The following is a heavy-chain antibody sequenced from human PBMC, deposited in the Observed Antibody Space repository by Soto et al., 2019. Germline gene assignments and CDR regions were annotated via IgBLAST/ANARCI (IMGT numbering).Heavy chain of an antibody. CDR2: IYYSGST. Sequence: PSETLSLTCTVSGGSISSSSYYWGWIRQPPGKGLEWIGSIYYSGSTYYNPSLKSRVTISVDTSKNQFSLKLSSVTAADTAVYYCAGYPIEYSSSTPPSPYYYYGMDVWGQGTTVTVSS. J-gene: IGHJ6*02. V-gene: IGHV4-39*01. CDR1: GGSISSSSYY. CDR3: AGYPIEYSSSTPPSPYYYYGMDV. D-gene: IGHD6-6*01.